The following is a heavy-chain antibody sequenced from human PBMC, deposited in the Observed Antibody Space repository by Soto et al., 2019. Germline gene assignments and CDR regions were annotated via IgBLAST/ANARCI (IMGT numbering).Heavy chain of an antibody. D-gene: IGHD2-15*01. J-gene: IGHJ4*02. Sequence: QLQESGPGLLKPSETLSLTCTVSGGSISSPSYNWGWVRQPPGKGPEWLGTIFHRGSSHYIPSLGGRLARSVYTSKSQLSLTLTSVTAADTAVYYCTTVASGHFDSWGQGVQVTVSS. CDR2: IFHRGSS. V-gene: IGHV4-39*01. CDR3: TTVASGHFDS. CDR1: GGSISSPSYN.